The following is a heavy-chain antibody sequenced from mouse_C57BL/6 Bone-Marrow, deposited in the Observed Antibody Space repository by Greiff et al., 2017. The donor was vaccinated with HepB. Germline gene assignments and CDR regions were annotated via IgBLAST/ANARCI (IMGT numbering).Heavy chain of an antibody. Sequence: VQLQQSGAELVKPGASVKMSCKASGYTFTSYWITWVKQRPGQGLEWIGDIYPGSGSTNYNEKFKSKATLTVDTSSSTAYMQLSSLTSEDSAVYYCARGELWLRRGRTWFAYWGQGTLVTVSA. CDR2: IYPGSGST. V-gene: IGHV1-55*01. J-gene: IGHJ3*01. D-gene: IGHD2-2*01. CDR3: ARGELWLRRGRTWFAY. CDR1: GYTFTSYW.